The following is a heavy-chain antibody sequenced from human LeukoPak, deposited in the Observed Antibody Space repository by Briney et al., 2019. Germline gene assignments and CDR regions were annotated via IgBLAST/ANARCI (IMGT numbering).Heavy chain of an antibody. CDR2: IYYSGST. CDR1: GGSISSGSCY. J-gene: IGHJ4*02. CDR3: ARNNTLMMYPRGGEDKGFDY. V-gene: IGHV4-39*01. D-gene: IGHD2-8*01. Sequence: SETLSLTCTVSGGSISSGSCYWGWIRQPPGKGLEWIGSIYYSGSTHYNPSLKSRVTISVDTSKNEFSLKLSSVTAADTAVYYCARNNTLMMYPRGGEDKGFDYWGQGTLVTVSS.